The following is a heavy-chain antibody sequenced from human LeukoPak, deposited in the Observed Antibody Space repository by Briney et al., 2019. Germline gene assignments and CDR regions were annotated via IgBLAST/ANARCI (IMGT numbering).Heavy chain of an antibody. D-gene: IGHD3-3*01. V-gene: IGHV1-2*07. CDR3: ARGDFWSGYSYFDY. Sequence: INPNSVSTTYAHNFHGRVTITRDTTISTAYMEMSRLRDDDTAVYYCARGDFWSGYSYFDYWGQGTLVTVSS. J-gene: IGHJ4*02. CDR2: INPNSVST.